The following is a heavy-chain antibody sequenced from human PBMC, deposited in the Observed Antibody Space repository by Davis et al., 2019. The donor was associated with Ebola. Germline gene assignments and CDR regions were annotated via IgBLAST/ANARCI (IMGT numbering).Heavy chain of an antibody. CDR1: GFTFSGSG. Sequence: AASVKVSCKAFGFTFSGSGMQWVRQHRGQRLEWIGSIVVGSGNTNYAQKFRQRLTMTREMSTSTVYMELRSLRFEDTAVYYCAASAGTVGKFDFWGQGTVVTVSA. V-gene: IGHV1-58*02. CDR3: AASAGTVGKFDF. J-gene: IGHJ4*02. CDR2: IVVGSGNT. D-gene: IGHD1-14*01.